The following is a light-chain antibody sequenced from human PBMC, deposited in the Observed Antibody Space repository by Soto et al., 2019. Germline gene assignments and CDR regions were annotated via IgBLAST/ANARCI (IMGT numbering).Light chain of an antibody. CDR1: QRVTKY. CDR3: HKRSTWPLT. V-gene: IGKV3-11*01. CDR2: DVS. J-gene: IGKJ4*01. Sequence: EVVLTQSPATLSLSPGERATLSCRASQRVTKYLAWYQQKPVQALRLLSYDVSKRATGIPARCSGSGSEKDFNPTIRSIEPGDFAIYNCHKRSTWPLTCRGGTKLEIQ.